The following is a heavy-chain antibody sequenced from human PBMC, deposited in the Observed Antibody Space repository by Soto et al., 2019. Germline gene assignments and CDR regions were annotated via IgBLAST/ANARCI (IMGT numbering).Heavy chain of an antibody. CDR1: GFTFNAYT. V-gene: IGHV3-21*06. D-gene: IGHD4-17*01. CDR3: ASAVTMGWSPQGY. Sequence: GGPLRLSCILSGFTFNAYTMNWVSQAPGKGLEWVSSISSSSTYIYYADSVKGRFTISRDNTNNSLYLQMNSLTTDDTGLYYCASAVTMGWSPQGYWGQGTPVTVSS. CDR2: ISSSSTYI. J-gene: IGHJ4*02.